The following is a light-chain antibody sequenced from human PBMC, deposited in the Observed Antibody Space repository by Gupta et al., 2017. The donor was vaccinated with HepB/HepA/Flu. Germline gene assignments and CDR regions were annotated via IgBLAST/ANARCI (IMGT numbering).Light chain of an antibody. CDR3: QQHKHWPPVT. Sequence: EIVMTQSPVTLSVSPGERATLSCRASQTINSNLAWYQQKPGQAPRLLIYGASTRDTGIPARFSGSGFGKEFTLTISSRQSEDFVVYYCQQHKHWPPVTFGQGTKVEIK. CDR2: GAS. CDR1: QTINSN. V-gene: IGKV3-15*01. J-gene: IGKJ1*01.